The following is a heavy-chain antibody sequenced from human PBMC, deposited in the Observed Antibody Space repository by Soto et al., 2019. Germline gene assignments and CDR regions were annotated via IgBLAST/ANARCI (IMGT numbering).Heavy chain of an antibody. CDR3: AMTTGDYVAFDI. CDR2: INHIGST. V-gene: IGHV4-34*01. D-gene: IGHD4-17*01. Sequence: QVQLQQWGAGLLKPSETLSLTCAVYGGYFSGYYWSWIHQPPGKGLEWIGEINHIGSTNYNPSLKSRVTISVDTSKNQFSLKLSSVTAADTALYYCAMTTGDYVAFDIWGQGTMVTGSS. CDR1: GGYFSGYY. J-gene: IGHJ3*02.